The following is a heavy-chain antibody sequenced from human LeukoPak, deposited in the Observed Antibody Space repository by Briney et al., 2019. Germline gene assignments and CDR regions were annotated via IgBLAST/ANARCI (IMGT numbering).Heavy chain of an antibody. CDR2: IKSKTDGGTT. V-gene: IGHV3-15*01. CDR1: GFTFSSYS. Sequence: GGPLRLSCAASGFTFSSYSMNWVRQAPGKGLEWVGRIKSKTDGGTTDYAAPVKGRFTISREDSKNTLYLQMNSLKTEDTAVYYCTTPRCSCSDWYFDLWGRGTLVTVSS. J-gene: IGHJ2*01. D-gene: IGHD2-2*01. CDR3: TTPRCSCSDWYFDL.